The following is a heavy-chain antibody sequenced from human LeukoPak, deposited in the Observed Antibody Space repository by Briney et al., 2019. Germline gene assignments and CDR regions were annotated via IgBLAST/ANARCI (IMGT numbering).Heavy chain of an antibody. J-gene: IGHJ4*02. D-gene: IGHD3-3*01. CDR2: IYYSGST. CDR3: ARRTWGGPHYFDY. V-gene: IGHV4-39*01. Sequence: SETLSLTCTVSGGSISSSSHYWGWIRQPPGKGQEWIGIIYYSGSTSYNPSLKSRVTISVDTSKNQFSLKVNSMTAADTAVYFCARRTWGGPHYFDYWGQGTLVTVSS. CDR1: GGSISSSSHY.